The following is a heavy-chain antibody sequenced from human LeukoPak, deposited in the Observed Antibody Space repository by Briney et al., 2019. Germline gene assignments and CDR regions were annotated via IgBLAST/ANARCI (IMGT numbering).Heavy chain of an antibody. Sequence: QSGGSLRLSCAASGFTFSSYAMSWVRQAPGKGLEWVSYISSSGSTIYYADSVKGRFTISRDNAKNSLYLQMNSLRAEDTAVYYCARVSGLGGFGVRDYFDYWGQGTLVTVSS. CDR3: ARVSGLGGFGVRDYFDY. V-gene: IGHV3-48*03. D-gene: IGHD3-10*01. CDR2: ISSSGSTI. CDR1: GFTFSSYA. J-gene: IGHJ4*02.